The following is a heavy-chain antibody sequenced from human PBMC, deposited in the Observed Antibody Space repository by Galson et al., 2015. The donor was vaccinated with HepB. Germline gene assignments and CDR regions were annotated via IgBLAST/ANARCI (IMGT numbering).Heavy chain of an antibody. V-gene: IGHV3-30*18. CDR2: ISYDGSNK. D-gene: IGHD5-12*01. CDR1: GFTFSSYG. CDR3: AKYNSGYCIDY. J-gene: IGHJ4*02. Sequence: SLRLSWAPSGFTFSSYGMHWVRQAPGKGLEWVAVISYDGSNKYYADSVKGRFTISRDNSKNTLYLQMNSLRAEDTAVYYCAKYNSGYCIDYWGQGTLVTVSS.